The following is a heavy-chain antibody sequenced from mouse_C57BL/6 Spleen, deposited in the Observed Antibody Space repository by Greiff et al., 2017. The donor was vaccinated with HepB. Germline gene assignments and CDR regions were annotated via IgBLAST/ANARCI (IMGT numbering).Heavy chain of an antibody. J-gene: IGHJ2*01. CDR1: GYTFTSYW. V-gene: IGHV1-59*01. D-gene: IGHD2-1*01. Sequence: VQLQQSGAELVRPGTSVKLSCKASGYTFTSYWMHWVKQRPGQGLEWIGVIDPSDSYTNYNQKFKGKATLTVDTSSSTAYMQLSSLTSEDSAVYYCARRGGYGNYDYFDYWGQGTTLTVSS. CDR3: ARRGGYGNYDYFDY. CDR2: IDPSDSYT.